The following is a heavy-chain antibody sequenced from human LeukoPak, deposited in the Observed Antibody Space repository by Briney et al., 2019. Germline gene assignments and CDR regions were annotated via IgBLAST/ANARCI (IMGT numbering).Heavy chain of an antibody. V-gene: IGHV4-59*01. Sequence: PSETLSLTCTVSGGSISSYYGSWIRQPSGKGLELIGYINYSGTTNYNPSLKSRVTISVDTSKNQFSLKLSSVTAADTAVYYCARGGADEADAFDIWGQGTMVTVSS. J-gene: IGHJ3*02. CDR3: ARGGADEADAFDI. CDR2: INYSGTT. CDR1: GGSISSYY. D-gene: IGHD4-17*01.